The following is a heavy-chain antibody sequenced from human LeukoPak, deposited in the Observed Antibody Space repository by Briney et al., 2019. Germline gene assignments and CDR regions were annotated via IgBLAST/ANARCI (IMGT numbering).Heavy chain of an antibody. Sequence: VASVKVSCKASGYTFTSYYMHWVRQAPGQGLEWMGIINPSGGSTSYAQKFQGRVTMTRGTSTSTVYMELSSLRSEDTAVYYCASERAGPIQQWHYPFDPWGQGTLVTVSS. CDR3: ASERAGPIQQWHYPFDP. CDR1: GYTFTSYY. CDR2: INPSGGST. D-gene: IGHD6-19*01. V-gene: IGHV1-46*01. J-gene: IGHJ5*02.